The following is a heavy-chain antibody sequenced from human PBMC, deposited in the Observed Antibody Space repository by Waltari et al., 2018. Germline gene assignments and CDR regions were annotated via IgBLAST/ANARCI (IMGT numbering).Heavy chain of an antibody. J-gene: IGHJ3*02. Sequence: QVQLVQSGAEVKKPGASVKVSCKASGYTFTSYDINWVRQAPGQGLEWMGRINPNSCGTNYAQKFQGRVTMTRDTSISTAYMELSRLRSDDTAVYYCARGGGIAVAGIDAFDIWGQGTMVTVSS. V-gene: IGHV1-2*06. D-gene: IGHD6-19*01. CDR1: GYTFTSYD. CDR3: ARGGGIAVAGIDAFDI. CDR2: INPNSCGT.